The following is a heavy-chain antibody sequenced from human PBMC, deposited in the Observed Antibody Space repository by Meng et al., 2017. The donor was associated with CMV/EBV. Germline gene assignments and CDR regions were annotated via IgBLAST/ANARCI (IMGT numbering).Heavy chain of an antibody. Sequence: GESLKISCAASGFTFSSYSMNWVRQAPGKGLEWVSSISSSSSYIYYADSVKGRFTISRDNAKNSLYLQMNSLRAEDTAVYYCARGGHCSSTSCYRDYYYGMDVWGQGTTVTVSS. CDR2: ISSSSSYI. CDR1: GFTFSSYS. V-gene: IGHV3-21*01. J-gene: IGHJ6*02. D-gene: IGHD2-2*01. CDR3: ARGGHCSSTSCYRDYYYGMDV.